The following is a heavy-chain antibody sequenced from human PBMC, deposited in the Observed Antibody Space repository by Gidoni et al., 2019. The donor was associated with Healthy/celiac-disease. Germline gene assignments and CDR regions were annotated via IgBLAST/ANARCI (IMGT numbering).Heavy chain of an antibody. CDR1: GGTFSSYA. CDR3: ARAGIVVVPAAIYYYYGMDV. V-gene: IGHV1-69*01. D-gene: IGHD2-2*02. J-gene: IGHJ6*02. Sequence: QVQLVQSGAEVTKPGSSVKVSCKASGGTFSSYAISWVRQAPGQGLEWMGGIIPIFGTANYAQKFQGRVTITADESTSTAYMELSSLRSEDTAVYYCARAGIVVVPAAIYYYYGMDVWGQGTTVTVSS. CDR2: IIPIFGTA.